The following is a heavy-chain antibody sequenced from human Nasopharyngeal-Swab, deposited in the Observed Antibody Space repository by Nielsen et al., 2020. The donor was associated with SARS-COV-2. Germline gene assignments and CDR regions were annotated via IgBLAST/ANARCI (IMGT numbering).Heavy chain of an antibody. D-gene: IGHD2-2*01. CDR1: GFTFSSFT. J-gene: IGHJ4*02. CDR3: AKESSTYYYDN. Sequence: GESLKISCAASGFTFSSFTMNWVRQAPGKGLEWVSSISSSSSYIYYADSVEGRFTISRDDPENTLYLQMNSLRPEDTAVYYCAKESSTYYYDNWGQGTLVTVSS. V-gene: IGHV3-21*01. CDR2: ISSSSSYI.